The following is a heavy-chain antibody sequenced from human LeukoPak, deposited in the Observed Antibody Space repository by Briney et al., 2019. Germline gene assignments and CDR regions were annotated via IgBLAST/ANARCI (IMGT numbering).Heavy chain of an antibody. CDR3: ATGTIYCSSCSDDY. V-gene: IGHV1-24*01. D-gene: IGHD2-2*01. J-gene: IGHJ4*02. CDR2: FDPEDGET. Sequence: GASVKVSCKVSGYTLTELSMHWARQAPGKGLEWMGGFDPEDGETPIFAQKFQGRVTMTEDTSTDTAYMELSSLRSEDTAIYYCATGTIYCSSCSDDYWGQGALVTVSS. CDR1: GYTLTELS.